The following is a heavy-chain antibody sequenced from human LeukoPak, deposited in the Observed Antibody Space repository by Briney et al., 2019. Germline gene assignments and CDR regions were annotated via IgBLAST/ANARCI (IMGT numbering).Heavy chain of an antibody. V-gene: IGHV1-69*13. J-gene: IGHJ3*02. D-gene: IGHD1-26*01. CDR2: IIPIFGTA. Sequence: GASVKVSCKASGYTFTSYGISWVRQAPGQGLEWMGGIIPIFGTANYAQKFQGRVTITADESTSTAYMELSSLRSEDTAVYYCARGLRGEPGAFDTWGQGTMVTVSS. CDR1: GYTFTSYG. CDR3: ARGLRGEPGAFDT.